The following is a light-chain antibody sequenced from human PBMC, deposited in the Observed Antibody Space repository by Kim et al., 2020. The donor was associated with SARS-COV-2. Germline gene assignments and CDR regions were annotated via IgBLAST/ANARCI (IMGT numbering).Light chain of an antibody. CDR1: SGHSSYA. J-gene: IGLJ2*01. CDR3: QTWGTGPYVV. Sequence: VKLTCTLSSGHSSYAIAWHQQQPEKGPRYLMKLNSDGSHSKGDGIPDRFSGSSSGAERYLTISSLQSEDEADYYCQTWGTGPYVVFGGGTQLTVL. CDR2: LNSDGSH. V-gene: IGLV4-69*01.